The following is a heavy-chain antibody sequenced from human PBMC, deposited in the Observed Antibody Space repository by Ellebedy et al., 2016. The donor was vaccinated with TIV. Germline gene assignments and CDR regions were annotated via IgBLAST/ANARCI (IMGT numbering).Heavy chain of an antibody. CDR1: GYTFTGYY. Sequence: ASVKVSCKASGYTFTGYYMHWVRQAPGQGLEWMGGIIPIFGTANYSLKFQAIVTITADESKSTAYMELSSLRSEDTAGYYCARWGGSYHTALDYWGQGTLVTVSS. CDR2: IIPIFGTA. J-gene: IGHJ4*02. D-gene: IGHD1-26*01. CDR3: ARWGGSYHTALDY. V-gene: IGHV1-69*13.